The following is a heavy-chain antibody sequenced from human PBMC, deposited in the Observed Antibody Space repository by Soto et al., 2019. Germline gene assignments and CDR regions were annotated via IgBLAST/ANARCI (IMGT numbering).Heavy chain of an antibody. CDR3: AKEFTAYSSGWFFDY. J-gene: IGHJ4*02. CDR1: GFIFSSDW. CDR2: INTDGSGT. D-gene: IGHD6-19*01. V-gene: IGHV3-74*01. Sequence: GGSLRLSCAASGFIFSSDWMHWVRQAPGGGLVWVSRINTDGSGTTYADSVKGRFTISRDNSQNTLFLQMNGLRAEDTAVYYCAKEFTAYSSGWFFDYWGQGALVTVSS.